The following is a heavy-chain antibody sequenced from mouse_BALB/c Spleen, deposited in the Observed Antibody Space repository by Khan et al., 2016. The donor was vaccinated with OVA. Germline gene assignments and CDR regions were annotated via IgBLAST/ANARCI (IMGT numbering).Heavy chain of an antibody. Sequence: VQLKESGAELAKPGASVKMSCKASGYTFTSYWMHWVKQRPGQGLEWIGYINPSTDYTEYNQKFKDKATLTVDKSSSTAYMQLTSLTSEDSAVYNGVNHGSSSAWFTYWGQGTLVTVSA. D-gene: IGHD1-1*01. J-gene: IGHJ3*01. CDR2: INPSTDYT. V-gene: IGHV1-7*01. CDR3: VNHGSSSAWFTY. CDR1: GYTFTSYW.